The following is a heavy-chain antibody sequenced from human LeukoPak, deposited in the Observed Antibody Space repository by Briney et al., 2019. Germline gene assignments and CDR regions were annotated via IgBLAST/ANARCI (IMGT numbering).Heavy chain of an antibody. D-gene: IGHD3-22*01. CDR2: INHSGST. V-gene: IGHV4-34*01. CDR1: GGSFNVYY. CDR3: ARGLGPMSPSFDC. Sequence: SETLSLTCAVYGGSFNVYYWSWIRQPPGKGLEWIGEINHSGSTNYNPSLKSRVTISVDTFKKQFSLRLTSVTAADTAVCYCARGLGPMSPSFDCWGQGTLVTVSS. J-gene: IGHJ4*02.